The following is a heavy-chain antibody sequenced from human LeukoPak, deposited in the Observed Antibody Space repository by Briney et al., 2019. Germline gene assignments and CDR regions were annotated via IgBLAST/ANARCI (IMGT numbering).Heavy chain of an antibody. D-gene: IGHD3-10*01. CDR3: VAMLRGVGY. V-gene: IGHV3-72*01. CDR1: GFTFSDHY. CDR2: IRNKANSYTT. J-gene: IGHJ4*02. Sequence: GGSLTLSCPASGFTFSDHYMDCVRQAPGKWLEWVGRIRNKANSYTTEYAASVKGRFTISRDDSKNSLYVQVNSLKTGDTAVYYCVAMLRGVGYWGQGTLVTVCS.